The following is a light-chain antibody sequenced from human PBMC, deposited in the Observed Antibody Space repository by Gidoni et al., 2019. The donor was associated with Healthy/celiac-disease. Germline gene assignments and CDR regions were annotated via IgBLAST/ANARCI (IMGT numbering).Light chain of an antibody. J-gene: IGKJ1*01. CDR2: DAS. CDR3: QQRSNWPRT. Sequence: DIVLTQPPATLSLSPGERATLSCRASQSVSSYLAWYQQKPGQAPRLLIHDASNRASGIPARFSGSGSGTDFTLTISSLEPEDFAVYYCQQRSNWPRTFGQGTKVEIK. CDR1: QSVSSY. V-gene: IGKV3-11*01.